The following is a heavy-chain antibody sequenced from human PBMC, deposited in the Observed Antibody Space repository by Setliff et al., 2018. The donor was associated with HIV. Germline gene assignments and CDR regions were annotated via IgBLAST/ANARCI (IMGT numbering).Heavy chain of an antibody. V-gene: IGHV4-39*01. CDR1: GGPISSMTDY. D-gene: IGHD1-26*01. CDR2: MYHSGST. CDR3: ARTTYSGSYFNDS. J-gene: IGHJ5*01. Sequence: SETLSLTCSVSGGPISSMTDYWGWIRQPPGKGLEWVGSMYHSGSTYYNVSLESRVTVSVDPSKNQFSLKLSSVSAADTAVYYCARTTYSGSYFNDSWGQGTLVTVSS.